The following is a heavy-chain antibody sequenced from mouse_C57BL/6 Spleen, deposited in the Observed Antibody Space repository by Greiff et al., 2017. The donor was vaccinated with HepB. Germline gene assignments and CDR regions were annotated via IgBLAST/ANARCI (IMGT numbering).Heavy chain of an antibody. CDR3: ARDINWVFDY. Sequence: EVQGVESGPGMVKPSQSLSLTCTVTGYSITSGYDWHWIRHFPGNKLEWMGYISYSGSTNYNPSLKSRISITHDTSKNHFFLKLNSVTTKDTATYYCARDINWVFDYWGQGTTLTVSS. J-gene: IGHJ2*01. V-gene: IGHV3-1*01. D-gene: IGHD4-1*01. CDR2: ISYSGST. CDR1: GYSITSGYD.